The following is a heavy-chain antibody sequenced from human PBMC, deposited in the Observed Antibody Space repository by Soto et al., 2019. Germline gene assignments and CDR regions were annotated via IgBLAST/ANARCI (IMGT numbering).Heavy chain of an antibody. Sequence: EVQLLESGGGLEQPGGSLRLSCAASGFTFSTYAMSWFRQAPGKGLEWVSAIGTSGGSTYYADSVKGRFTISRDNSKNTLYLQMNTLRAEDTAVYFCARGIAGSSSARSNDYWGQGTLVTVSS. CDR3: ARGIAGSSSARSNDY. D-gene: IGHD6-6*01. V-gene: IGHV3-23*01. CDR2: IGTSGGST. J-gene: IGHJ4*02. CDR1: GFTFSTYA.